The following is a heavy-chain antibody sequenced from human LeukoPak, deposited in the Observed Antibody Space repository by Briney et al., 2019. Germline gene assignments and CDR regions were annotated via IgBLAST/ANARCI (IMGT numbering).Heavy chain of an antibody. J-gene: IGHJ6*03. Sequence: SETLSLTCSVSGGSSSSYHWSWIRQPAGKGLEWIGRIYTSGSTNYNPSLKSRVTMSVDTSKNQFSLKLSSVTAADTAVYYCARLGSPVYYYYMDVWGKGTTVTVSS. D-gene: IGHD1-26*01. V-gene: IGHV4-4*07. CDR3: ARLGSPVYYYYMDV. CDR2: IYTSGST. CDR1: GGSSSSYH.